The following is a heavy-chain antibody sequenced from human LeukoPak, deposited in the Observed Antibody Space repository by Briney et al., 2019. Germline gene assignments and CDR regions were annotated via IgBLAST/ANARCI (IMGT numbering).Heavy chain of an antibody. CDR3: ARHGRYSSGWYELNY. V-gene: IGHV5-51*01. J-gene: IGHJ4*02. Sequence: GESLKISCKSSGYSFTGYWIGWARQMPGRGLEWMGIIYPSDSDTKYSPSFQGQVTISVDKSISTAYLQWSSLKTSDTAIYYCARHGRYSSGWYELNYWGQGTLVTVSS. D-gene: IGHD6-19*01. CDR1: GYSFTGYW. CDR2: IYPSDSDT.